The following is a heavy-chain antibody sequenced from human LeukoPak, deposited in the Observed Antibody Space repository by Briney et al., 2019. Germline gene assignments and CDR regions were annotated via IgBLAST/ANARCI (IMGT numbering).Heavy chain of an antibody. V-gene: IGHV1-24*01. CDR3: ATDQWDTAMEVRSYGMDV. J-gene: IGHJ6*02. CDR1: GYTLTELS. D-gene: IGHD5-18*01. CDR2: LDPEDGET. Sequence: ASVKVSCKVSGYTLTELSMHWVRQAPGKGLEWMGGLDPEDGETIYAQKFQGRVTMTEDTSTDTAYMELSSLRSEDTAVYYCATDQWDTAMEVRSYGMDVWGQGTTVTVSS.